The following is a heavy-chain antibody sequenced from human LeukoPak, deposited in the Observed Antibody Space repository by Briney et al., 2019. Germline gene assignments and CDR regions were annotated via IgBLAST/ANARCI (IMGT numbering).Heavy chain of an antibody. Sequence: GSLRLSCVVSGFDFSGFSMSWIRQPPGKGLEWIGEINHSGSTNYNPSLKSRVTISVDTSKNQFSLKLSSVTAADTAVYYCASIAAAGTKHWYYYMDVWGKGTAVTVSS. J-gene: IGHJ6*03. CDR3: ASIAAAGTKHWYYYMDV. V-gene: IGHV4-34*01. CDR1: GFDFSGFS. CDR2: INHSGST. D-gene: IGHD6-13*01.